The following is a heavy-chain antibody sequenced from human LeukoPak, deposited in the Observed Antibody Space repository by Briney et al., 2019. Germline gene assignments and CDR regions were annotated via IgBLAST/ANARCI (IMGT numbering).Heavy chain of an antibody. CDR1: GITDSYNY. D-gene: IGHD1-26*01. J-gene: IGHJ4*02. Sequence: GGSLRLSCAASGITDSYNYMSWVRRAPGKGLEWVAVISYDGSNKYYADSVKGRFTISRDNSKNTLYLQMNSLRAEDTAVYYCARKWELPDYWGQGTLVTVSS. V-gene: IGHV3-30*03. CDR2: ISYDGSNK. CDR3: ARKWELPDY.